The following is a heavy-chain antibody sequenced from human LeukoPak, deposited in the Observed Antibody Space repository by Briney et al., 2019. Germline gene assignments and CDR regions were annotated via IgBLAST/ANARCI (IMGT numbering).Heavy chain of an antibody. D-gene: IGHD5-18*01. CDR2: INPSGGST. CDR1: GYTFTVYY. J-gene: IGHJ4*02. V-gene: IGHV1-46*01. Sequence: ASVKVSFKASGYTFTVYYMHWVRQAPGQGLEWMGIINPSGGSTSYAQKFQGRVTMTRDMSTSTVYMELSSLRSEDTAVYYCARGDVDTAMFDYWGQGTLVTVSS. CDR3: ARGDVDTAMFDY.